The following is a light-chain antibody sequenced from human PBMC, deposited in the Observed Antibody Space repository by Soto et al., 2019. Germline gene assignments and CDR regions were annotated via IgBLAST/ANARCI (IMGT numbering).Light chain of an antibody. CDR2: KAS. CDR1: QSISSW. J-gene: IGKJ5*01. V-gene: IGKV1-5*03. Sequence: DIQMTQSPSPLSASVGDRVTITCRASQSISSWLAWYQQKPGKAPKLLIYKASSLESGVPSRFSGSGSGTEFTLTISSLQPEDFATYYCQQFNSYPITFGQGTRLEIK. CDR3: QQFNSYPIT.